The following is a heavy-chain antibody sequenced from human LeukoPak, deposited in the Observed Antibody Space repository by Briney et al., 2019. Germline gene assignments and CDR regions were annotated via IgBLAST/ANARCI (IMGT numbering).Heavy chain of an antibody. CDR1: GYTFTSYG. CDR2: ISGYNGNT. D-gene: IGHD5-12*01. J-gene: IGHJ4*02. CDR3: ARDPRAGYSGYDSPFDY. V-gene: IGHV1-18*01. Sequence: ASVKVSCKTSGYTFTSYGFNWVRQAPGQGLEWMGWISGYNGNTNYAQKFQGRVTVTTDTSTSTAYMELRSLRSDDTAVYYCARDPRAGYSGYDSPFDYWGQGTLVTVSS.